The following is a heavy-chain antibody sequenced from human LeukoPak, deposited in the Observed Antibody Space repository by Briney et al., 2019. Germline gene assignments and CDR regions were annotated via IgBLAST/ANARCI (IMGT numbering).Heavy chain of an antibody. CDR3: ARASGLMIPFGGVVVPSNHRYTLDV. J-gene: IGHJ6*02. D-gene: IGHD3-16*02. CDR1: GYTFTSYY. V-gene: IGHV1-46*01. CDR2: INPSGGST. Sequence: GASVKVSCKASGYTFTSYYMHWVRQALGQGLEWMGIINPSGGSTSYAQKFQGRVTMTRDTSTSTVYMELSSLRSEDTAVYYCARASGLMIPFGGVVVPSNHRYTLDVWGQGTAVTVSS.